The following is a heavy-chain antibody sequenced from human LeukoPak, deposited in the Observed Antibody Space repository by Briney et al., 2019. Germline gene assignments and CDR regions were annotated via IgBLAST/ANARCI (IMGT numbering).Heavy chain of an antibody. J-gene: IGHJ4*02. Sequence: GASVKVSCKASGYTFTSYGISWVRQAPGQGLEWMGWISAYNGNTNYAQKLQGRVTMTTDTSTSTAYMGLRSLGSDDTAVYYCARGETAMVQFDYWGQGALVTVSS. V-gene: IGHV1-18*01. D-gene: IGHD5-18*01. CDR3: ARGETAMVQFDY. CDR2: ISAYNGNT. CDR1: GYTFTSYG.